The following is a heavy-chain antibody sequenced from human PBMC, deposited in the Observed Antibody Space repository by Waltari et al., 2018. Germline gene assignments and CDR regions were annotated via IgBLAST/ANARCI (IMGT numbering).Heavy chain of an antibody. D-gene: IGHD4-17*01. CDR3: AKDDPHDYGCGMDV. CDR1: GFTFSSYG. CDR2: IRYDGSNK. V-gene: IGHV3-30*02. Sequence: QVQLVESGGGVVQPGGSLRLSCAASGFTFSSYGMHWVRQAPGKGLEWVAFIRYDGSNKDYASSMKGRFTYSGDNSKNTLYLQMNSLIAEDSAVYYCAKDDPHDYGCGMDVWGQGTTVTVSS. J-gene: IGHJ6*02.